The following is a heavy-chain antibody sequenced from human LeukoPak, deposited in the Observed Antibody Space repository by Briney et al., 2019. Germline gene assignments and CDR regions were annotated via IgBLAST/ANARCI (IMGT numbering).Heavy chain of an antibody. J-gene: IGHJ4*02. CDR3: ARIVVVAATRRDGYNRRNRYFDY. CDR2: IYYSGST. Sequence: SETLSLTCTVSGGSISSGGYYWSWIRQHPGKGLEWIGYIYYSGSTYYNPSLKSRVTISVDTSKNQFSLKLSSVTAADTAVYYCARIVVVAATRRDGYNRRNRYFDYWGQGTLVTVSS. V-gene: IGHV4-31*03. D-gene: IGHD2-15*01. CDR1: GGSISSGGYY.